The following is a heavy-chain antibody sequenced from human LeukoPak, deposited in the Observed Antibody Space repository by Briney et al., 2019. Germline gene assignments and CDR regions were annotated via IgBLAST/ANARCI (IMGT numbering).Heavy chain of an antibody. CDR2: ISSSCSTI. CDR1: RITLRSLE. V-gene: IGHV3-48*03. J-gene: IGHJ6*02. CDR3: ARGLKYYDTLTGFGNYYAMDV. D-gene: IGHD3-9*01. Sequence: GSLRLSCVGSRITLRSLEMNRVRQAPGKGLEWASYISSSCSTIYYADSVKGRFTISRDNAKNSLYLQMNSLRAEDTAVYYCARGLKYYDTLTGFGNYYAMDVWGQGTTVTVSS.